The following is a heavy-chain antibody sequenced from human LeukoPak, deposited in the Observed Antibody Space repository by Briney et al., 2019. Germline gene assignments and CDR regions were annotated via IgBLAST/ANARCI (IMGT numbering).Heavy chain of an antibody. CDR1: GGSFSSYY. Sequence: PSETLSLTCAVYGGSFSSYYWSWIRQPPGKGLEWIGYIYYSGSTNYNPSLKSRVTISVDTSKNQFSLKLSSVTAADTAVYYCARGRLWFGELIDYWGQGTLVTVSS. CDR3: ARGRLWFGELIDY. V-gene: IGHV4-59*01. J-gene: IGHJ4*02. D-gene: IGHD3-10*01. CDR2: IYYSGST.